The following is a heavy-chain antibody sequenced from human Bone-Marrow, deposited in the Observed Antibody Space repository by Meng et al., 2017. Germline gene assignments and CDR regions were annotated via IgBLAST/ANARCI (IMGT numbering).Heavy chain of an antibody. V-gene: IGHV1-69*09. Sequence: QVQLVQSGAEVKKPGASIKVSCNASGNTFSDFYMHWVRQAPGQGLEWMGRISPILGIANYAQKFQGRVTITADKSTSTAYMELSSLRSEDTAVYYCARTPGIAVAVGMDVWGQGTTVTVSS. CDR3: ARTPGIAVAVGMDV. D-gene: IGHD6-19*01. J-gene: IGHJ6*02. CDR2: ISPILGIA. CDR1: GNTFSDFY.